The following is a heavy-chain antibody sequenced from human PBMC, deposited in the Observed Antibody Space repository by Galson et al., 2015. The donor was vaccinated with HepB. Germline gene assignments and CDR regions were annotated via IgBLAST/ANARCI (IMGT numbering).Heavy chain of an antibody. Sequence: SLRLSCAASGFTFSTYTLNWVRQAPGQGLEWVSAISSSSTYIYYADSVRGRFTISRDNAKNSVSLQMKSLRAEDTAVYYCARVPGMVEASTPIDYWGQGTLVTVSS. CDR2: ISSSSTYI. V-gene: IGHV3-21*01. CDR1: GFTFSTYT. J-gene: IGHJ4*02. D-gene: IGHD1-26*01. CDR3: ARVPGMVEASTPIDY.